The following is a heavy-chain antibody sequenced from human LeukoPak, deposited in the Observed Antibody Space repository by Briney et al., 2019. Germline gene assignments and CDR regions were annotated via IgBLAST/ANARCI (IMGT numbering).Heavy chain of an antibody. CDR2: INHSGST. V-gene: IGHV4-34*01. Sequence: SETLSLTCAVYGGSFSGYYWSWIRQPPEKGLEWIGEINHSGSTNYNPSLKSRVTISVDTPKNQFSLNLRSVTAADTAVYYCARDLIGYCSGGTCSDWFDPWGQGTLVTVSS. J-gene: IGHJ5*02. CDR1: GGSFSGYY. D-gene: IGHD2-15*01. CDR3: ARDLIGYCSGGTCSDWFDP.